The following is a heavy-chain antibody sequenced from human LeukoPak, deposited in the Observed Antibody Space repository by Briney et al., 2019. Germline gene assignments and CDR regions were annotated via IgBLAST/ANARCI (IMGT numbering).Heavy chain of an antibody. Sequence: ASVKVSCKASGYTFTGYYMHWARQAPGQGLEWMGWINPNSGGTNYAQKFQGRVTMTRDTSISTAYMELSRLRSDDTAVYYCARVGNKRWLVRYAPYYFDYWGQGTLVTVSS. CDR2: INPNSGGT. CDR1: GYTFTGYY. D-gene: IGHD6-19*01. J-gene: IGHJ4*02. V-gene: IGHV1-2*02. CDR3: ARVGNKRWLVRYAPYYFDY.